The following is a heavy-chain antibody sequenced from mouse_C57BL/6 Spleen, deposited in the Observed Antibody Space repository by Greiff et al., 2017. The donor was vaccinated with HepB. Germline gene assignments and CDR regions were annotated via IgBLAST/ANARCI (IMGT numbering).Heavy chain of an antibody. D-gene: IGHD2-2*01. CDR2: INPNNGGT. V-gene: IGHV1-26*01. CDR3: AREGLRRGSFAY. CDR1: GYTFTDYY. J-gene: IGHJ3*01. Sequence: EVKLQQSGPELVKPGASVKISCKASGYTFTDYYMNWVKQSHGKSLEWIGDINPNNGGTSYNQKFKGKATLTVDKSSSTAYMELRSLTSEDSAVYYCAREGLRRGSFAYWGQGTLVTVSA.